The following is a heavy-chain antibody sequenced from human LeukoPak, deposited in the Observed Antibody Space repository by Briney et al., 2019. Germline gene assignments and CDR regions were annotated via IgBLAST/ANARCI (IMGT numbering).Heavy chain of an antibody. J-gene: IGHJ4*02. CDR3: ARFKGYHAALS. CDR2: IHYSEST. V-gene: IGHV4-59*08. D-gene: IGHD2-2*01. Sequence: SETLSLTCTVSGGSIRSYYWGCIRQPPGKGLEWIGYIHYSESTKYNPSLKSRVTMSVDTSKNQFSLKLSSVTAADTAVYYSARFKGYHAALSWGQGTLVTVSS. CDR1: GGSIRSYY.